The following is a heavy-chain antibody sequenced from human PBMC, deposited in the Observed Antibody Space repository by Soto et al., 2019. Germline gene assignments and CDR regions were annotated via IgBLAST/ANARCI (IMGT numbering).Heavy chain of an antibody. V-gene: IGHV3-30*03. CDR1: GFTFSTYG. CDR2: ISYDGSKR. Sequence: GGSLRLSCAASGFTFSTYGMHWVRQAPGKGLEWVAVISYDGSKRYYADSVKGRFTISRDNSKNTLYLQMNSLRVEDTAVYYCARDRKGGNGMDVCGQGTTVTVSS. D-gene: IGHD3-16*01. J-gene: IGHJ6*02. CDR3: ARDRKGGNGMDV.